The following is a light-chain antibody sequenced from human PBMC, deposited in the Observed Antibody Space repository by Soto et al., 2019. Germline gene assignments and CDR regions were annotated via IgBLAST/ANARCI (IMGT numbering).Light chain of an antibody. Sequence: DIQMTQSPSTLSASVGDRVTITFRASQGIHIHLAWYQQKPGKAPKLLIYDASSLESGVPSRVSGSGSGTEFTLTISSLQPDDFATYYCQQYNTFWTFGPGTKVDIK. V-gene: IGKV1-5*01. J-gene: IGKJ1*01. CDR2: DAS. CDR1: QGIHIH. CDR3: QQYNTFWT.